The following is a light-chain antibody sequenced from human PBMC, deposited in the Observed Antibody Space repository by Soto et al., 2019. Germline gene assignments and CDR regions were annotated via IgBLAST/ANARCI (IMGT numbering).Light chain of an antibody. V-gene: IGKV4-1*01. CDR3: RQYYSTLT. CDR2: WAS. Sequence: DIVMTQSPDSLAVSLGERATINCKSSQSVLYSSNNKNYLAWYQQKPGQPPKLLIYWASTRESGVPDRFSGSGSGTDFTLTISSLQAEDVAVYYCRQYYSTLTFGGGTKVDIK. CDR1: QSVLYSSNNKNY. J-gene: IGKJ4*01.